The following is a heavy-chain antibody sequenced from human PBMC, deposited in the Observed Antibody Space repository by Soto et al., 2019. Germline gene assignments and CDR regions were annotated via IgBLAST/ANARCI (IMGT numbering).Heavy chain of an antibody. Sequence: SETLSLTCTVSGGSISSSSYYWGWVRQPPGKGLEWIGSIYYSGSTYYNPSLKSRVTISVDTSKNQFSLKLSSVTAADTAVYYCARPRGGTTYYFDYWGQGTLVTVSS. D-gene: IGHD1-26*01. V-gene: IGHV4-39*01. J-gene: IGHJ4*02. CDR1: GGSISSSSYY. CDR3: ARPRGGTTYYFDY. CDR2: IYYSGST.